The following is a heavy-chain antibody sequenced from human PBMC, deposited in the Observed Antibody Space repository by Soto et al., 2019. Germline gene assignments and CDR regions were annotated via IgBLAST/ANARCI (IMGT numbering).Heavy chain of an antibody. D-gene: IGHD3-10*01. V-gene: IGHV3-33*01. J-gene: IGHJ6*02. CDR1: GFTFSSYS. CDR2: IWYDGNNK. CDR3: ARGHYYGSGSYIHYGMDV. Sequence: QVQLVESGGGVVQPGRSLRLSCAASGFTFSSYSMHWVRQAPGKGLEWVAVIWYDGNNKYYADSVKGRFTISRDNSKNTLNLQMNSLRAEDTAVYYCARGHYYGSGSYIHYGMDVWGQGTTVTVSS.